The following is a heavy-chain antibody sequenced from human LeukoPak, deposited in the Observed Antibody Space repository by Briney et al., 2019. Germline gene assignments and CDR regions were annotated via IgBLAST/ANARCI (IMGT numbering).Heavy chain of an antibody. V-gene: IGHV3-23*01. D-gene: IGHD3-10*01. J-gene: IGHJ4*02. CDR3: VKGFVHPTYYFDY. CDR1: GFTFSSYA. CDR2: ITGSGDGT. Sequence: PGGSLRLSCAASGFTFSSYAMMWVRQAPGKRLEWISSITGSGDGTYYADSVRGRFTISRDNSDNPLYLQVNSLRAEDTAVYFCVKGFVHPTYYFDYWGQGTLVTVSS.